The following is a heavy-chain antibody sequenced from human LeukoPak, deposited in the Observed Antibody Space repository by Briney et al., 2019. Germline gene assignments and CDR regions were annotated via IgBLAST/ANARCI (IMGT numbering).Heavy chain of an antibody. J-gene: IGHJ5*02. Sequence: ASVKVSCKAFGYTFTSNYMHWVRQAPGQGPEWMGVISPSGGSTTYAQKLQGRVTVTTDTSTSTAYMELRSLRSDDTAVYYCARARDRGSGFDPWGQGTLVTVSS. CDR1: GYTFTSNY. CDR3: ARARDRGSGFDP. D-gene: IGHD3-10*01. V-gene: IGHV1-46*01. CDR2: ISPSGGST.